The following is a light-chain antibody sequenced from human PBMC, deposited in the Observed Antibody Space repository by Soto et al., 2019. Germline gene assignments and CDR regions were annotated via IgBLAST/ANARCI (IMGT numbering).Light chain of an antibody. Sequence: ENVLAQSPATLSLSPGERATLSCRASQRVSGNFLAWYQQKIGQAPRLLISSSSTRAPGTPDRFSGSGSGTDFTLTIGRLEPEDVAVYYCQQYATLPLTVGQGTWVEIK. CDR2: SSS. CDR1: QRVSGNF. J-gene: IGKJ1*01. V-gene: IGKV3-20*01. CDR3: QQYATLPLT.